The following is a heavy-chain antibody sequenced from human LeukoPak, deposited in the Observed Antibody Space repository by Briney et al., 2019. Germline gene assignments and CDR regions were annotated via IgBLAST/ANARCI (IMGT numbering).Heavy chain of an antibody. D-gene: IGHD4-23*01. J-gene: IGHJ6*02. V-gene: IGHV4-39*07. Sequence: SETLSLTCTVSGGSIGSSSYYWGWIRQPPGKGLEWIGSIYYSGSTYYNPSLKSRVTISVDTSKNQFSLRLSSVTAADTAVYYCARRTTVALGYGMDVWGQGTTVTVSS. CDR1: GGSIGSSSYY. CDR3: ARRTTVALGYGMDV. CDR2: IYYSGST.